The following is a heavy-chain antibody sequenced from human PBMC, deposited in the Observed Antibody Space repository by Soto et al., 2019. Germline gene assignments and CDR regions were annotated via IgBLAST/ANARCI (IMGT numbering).Heavy chain of an antibody. J-gene: IGHJ3*02. CDR3: ARALIPDAFDI. CDR1: RDTFTGYY. V-gene: IGHV1-2*02. D-gene: IGHD2-8*01. Sequence: QVHLVQSGAEVKKPGASVKVSCKASRDTFTGYYMHWVRQAPGQGLEWMGWINPNSGGPNYAQKFQGRVTMTRDTSISTFYMELSRLRSDDTAVYYCARALIPDAFDIWGQGTMVTVSS. CDR2: INPNSGGP.